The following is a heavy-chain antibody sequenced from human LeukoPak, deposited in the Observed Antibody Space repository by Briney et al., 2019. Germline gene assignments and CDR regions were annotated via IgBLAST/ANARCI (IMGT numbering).Heavy chain of an antibody. J-gene: IGHJ3*02. CDR3: TREGGLTIFGVVIGNDAFDI. CDR1: GFTFGDYA. D-gene: IGHD3-3*01. CDR2: IRSKAYGGTT. V-gene: IGHV3-49*03. Sequence: GGSLRLSCTASGFTFGDYAMSWFRQAPGKGLEWVGFIRSKAYGGTTEYAASLKGRFTISRDDSKSIAYLQMNSLKTEDTAVYYCTREGGLTIFGVVIGNDAFDIWGQGTMVTVSS.